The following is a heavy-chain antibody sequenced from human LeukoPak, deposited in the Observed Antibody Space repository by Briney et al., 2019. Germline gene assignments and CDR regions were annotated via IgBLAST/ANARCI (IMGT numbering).Heavy chain of an antibody. V-gene: IGHV3-30*02. CDR2: IRYDGSNK. J-gene: IGHJ3*02. Sequence: PGGSLRLSCAASGFTFSSYGMHWVRQAPGKGLEWVAFIRYDGSNKYYADSVKGRFTISRDHSKNTLYLQMNTLRAEDTALYHCARSSGYFSLHRAFDIWGQGTMVTVSS. D-gene: IGHD3-22*01. CDR3: ARSSGYFSLHRAFDI. CDR1: GFTFSSYG.